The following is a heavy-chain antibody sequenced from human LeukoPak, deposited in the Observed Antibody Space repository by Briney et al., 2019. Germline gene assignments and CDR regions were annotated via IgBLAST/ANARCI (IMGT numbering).Heavy chain of an antibody. D-gene: IGHD6-13*01. V-gene: IGHV4-34*01. J-gene: IGHJ5*02. Sequence: PSETLSLTCAVYGGSFSGYYWSWIRQPPGKGLEWIGEINHSGSTNYNPSLKSRVTISVDTSKNQFSLKLSSVTAADTAVYYCARKVRQQLSTWGQGTLVTVSS. CDR1: GGSFSGYY. CDR2: INHSGST. CDR3: ARKVRQQLST.